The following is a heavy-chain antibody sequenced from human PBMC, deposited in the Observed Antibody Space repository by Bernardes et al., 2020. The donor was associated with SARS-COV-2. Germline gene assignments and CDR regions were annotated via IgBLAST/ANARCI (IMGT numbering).Heavy chain of an antibody. CDR3: ARDSGPTDVRAFEI. CDR2: IYTSGST. D-gene: IGHD3-10*01. V-gene: IGHV4-4*07. Sequence: SETLSLTCTVSGGSISSYYWSWIRQPAGKGLEWIGRIYTSGSTNYNPSLKSRVTMSVDTSKNQFSLRLSSVTAADTAVYYCARDSGPTDVRAFEIWGRGTLVPVSS. CDR1: GGSISSYY. J-gene: IGHJ3*02.